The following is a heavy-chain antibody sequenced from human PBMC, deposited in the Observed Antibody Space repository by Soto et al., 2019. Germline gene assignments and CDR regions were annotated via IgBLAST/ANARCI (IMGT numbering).Heavy chain of an antibody. Sequence: QVQLVQSGAEEKKPGASVKVSCKASGYTFTSYAMHWVRQAPGQRLEWMGWINAGNGNTRYSQKFQGRVTITRDTSANTAYMEVSSLRFEDTAVYYFARRIVVVTVLDYWGQGTLVTVSS. CDR3: ARRIVVVTVLDY. V-gene: IGHV1-3*05. D-gene: IGHD2-21*02. CDR2: INAGNGNT. J-gene: IGHJ4*02. CDR1: GYTFTSYA.